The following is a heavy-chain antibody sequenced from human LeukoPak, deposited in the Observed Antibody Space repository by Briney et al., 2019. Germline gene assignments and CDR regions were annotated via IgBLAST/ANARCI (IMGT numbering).Heavy chain of an antibody. Sequence: SETLSLTCTVSGASISSCYWSWIRQPPGKGLEWIGYISYIGSTNYNPSLKSRVTISVDTSKNQFSLKLSSVTAADTAVYYCARHVDTATDYFDYWGQGTLVTVSS. D-gene: IGHD5-18*01. CDR3: ARHVDTATDYFDY. CDR1: GASISSCY. J-gene: IGHJ4*02. V-gene: IGHV4-59*08. CDR2: ISYIGST.